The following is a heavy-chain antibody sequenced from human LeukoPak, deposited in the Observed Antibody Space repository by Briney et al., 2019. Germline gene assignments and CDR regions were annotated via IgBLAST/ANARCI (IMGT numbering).Heavy chain of an antibody. CDR1: GFTFSSYT. Sequence: GGSLRLSCEASGFTFSSYTMNWVRQAPGKGLEWVSSISTSGNSMYHADSVKGRFTTSRDNARNSLYLQMNSLRAEDTAVYYCARVVRGDAYNYDYWGRGTLVTVSS. CDR3: ARVVRGDAYNYDY. J-gene: IGHJ4*02. V-gene: IGHV3-21*01. D-gene: IGHD5-24*01. CDR2: ISTSGNSM.